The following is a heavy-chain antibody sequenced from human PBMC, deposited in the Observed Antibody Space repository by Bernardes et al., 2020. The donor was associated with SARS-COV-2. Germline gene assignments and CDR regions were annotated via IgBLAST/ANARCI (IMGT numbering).Heavy chain of an antibody. Sequence: SETLTLTFTLSGDSVRNANSYLSLIRQPPGMGLQSIVYLFNDGPINYNPSLASRVIMSVDTSQHQFSLKMTSVTASDTDLYYCARFYYGYLLVHDYWGQGSLVTV. D-gene: IGHD3-16*01. V-gene: IGHV4-61*01. CDR1: GDSVRNANSY. J-gene: IGHJ4*02. CDR3: ARFYYGYLLVHDY. CDR2: LFNDGPI.